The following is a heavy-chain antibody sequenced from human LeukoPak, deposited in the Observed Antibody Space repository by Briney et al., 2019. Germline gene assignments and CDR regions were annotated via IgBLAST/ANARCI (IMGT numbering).Heavy chain of an antibody. D-gene: IGHD6-19*01. V-gene: IGHV1-69*13. CDR2: IIPIFGTA. Sequence: SVKVSFKASGGTFSSYAISWVRQAPGQGLEWMGGIIPIFGTANCAQKFQGRVTITAGESTSTAYMELSSLRSEDTAVYYCARGGWLVSYYFDYWGQGTLVTVSS. CDR1: GGTFSSYA. CDR3: ARGGWLVSYYFDY. J-gene: IGHJ4*02.